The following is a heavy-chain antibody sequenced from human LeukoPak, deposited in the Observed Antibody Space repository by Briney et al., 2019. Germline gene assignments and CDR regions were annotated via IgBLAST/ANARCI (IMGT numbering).Heavy chain of an antibody. J-gene: IGHJ6*03. CDR1: GFTFSSYA. Sequence: PGGSLRLSCAASGFTFSSYALHWVRQAPGKGLEWVAGISYDGSNKYYADSVKGRFTISRDNSKNTLYLQMNSLRAEDTAVYYCARTLDYYKSNNYYRGYMDVWGKGTTVTVSS. V-gene: IGHV3-30*04. CDR2: ISYDGSNK. CDR3: ARTLDYYKSNNYYRGYMDV. D-gene: IGHD3-22*01.